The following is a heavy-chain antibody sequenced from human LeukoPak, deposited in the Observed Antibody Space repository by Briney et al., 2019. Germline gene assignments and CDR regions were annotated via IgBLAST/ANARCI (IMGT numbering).Heavy chain of an antibody. J-gene: IGHJ6*04. CDR1: GYNFTSYW. V-gene: IGHV5-51*01. CDR2: IYPGDSDT. Sequence: GESLEISCKGSGYNFTSYWIAWVRQLPGKGLEWMGIIYPGDSDTRYSPSFQGQVTISADKSISTAYLQWSSLKASDTAMYYCARLSRAVLTYGMDVWGKGTTVTVSS. CDR3: ARLSRAVLTYGMDV. D-gene: IGHD6-19*01.